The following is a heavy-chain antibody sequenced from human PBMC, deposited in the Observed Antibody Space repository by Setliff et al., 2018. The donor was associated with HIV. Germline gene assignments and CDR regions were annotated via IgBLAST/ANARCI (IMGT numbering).Heavy chain of an antibody. CDR3: ARVRLTMIMMVDYFDQ. CDR2: IYSTGDT. CDR1: GGSISNFY. D-gene: IGHD3-22*01. Sequence: PSETLSLTCSVSGGSISNFYWSWIRQPPGKGLEWVGHIYSTGDTNYNPSLKSHVTLSADTSKNQLSLSLTSVTAADTAVYYCARVRLTMIMMVDYFDQWGQGTLVTVSS. J-gene: IGHJ4*02. V-gene: IGHV4-4*07.